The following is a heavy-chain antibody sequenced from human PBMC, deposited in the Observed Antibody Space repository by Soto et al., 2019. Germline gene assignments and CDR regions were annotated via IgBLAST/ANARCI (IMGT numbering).Heavy chain of an antibody. CDR1: GFTFANAW. Sequence: EVQLVESGGGLVNPGGSLRLSCAASGFTFANAWMSWVRQAPGKGLEWVGRIKSKTDGGTTDYAAPVTGRFTISRDDSKNTLSLQMNSLKTEDTAVYYCTTDAQYYFDDWGQGTLVIVSS. D-gene: IGHD4-4*01. CDR2: IKSKTDGGTT. V-gene: IGHV3-15*01. J-gene: IGHJ4*02. CDR3: TTDAQYYFDD.